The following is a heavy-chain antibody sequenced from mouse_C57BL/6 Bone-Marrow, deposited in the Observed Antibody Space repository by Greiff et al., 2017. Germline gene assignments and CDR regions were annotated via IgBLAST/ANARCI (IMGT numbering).Heavy chain of an antibody. V-gene: IGHV1-26*01. CDR2: INPNNGGT. CDR3: ARYGGVPYFDY. CDR1: GYTFTDYY. D-gene: IGHD1-1*02. J-gene: IGHJ2*01. Sequence: EVQLQQSGPELVKPGASVKISCKASGYTFTDYYMNWVKQSHGKSLEWIGDINPNNGGTIYNQKFKGKATLTVDKSSSTAYMELRSLTSEDSAVYYCARYGGVPYFDYWGQGTTLTVSS.